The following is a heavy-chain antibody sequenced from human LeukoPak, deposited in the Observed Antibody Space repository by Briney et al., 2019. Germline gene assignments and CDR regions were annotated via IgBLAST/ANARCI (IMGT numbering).Heavy chain of an antibody. D-gene: IGHD3-3*01. J-gene: IGHJ3*02. CDR3: AIPYDLDAFDI. Sequence: SVKVSFKASGGTFSSYAISWVRQAPGQGLAWMGRIIPILGIANYAQKFQGRVTITADKSTSTAYMELSSLRSEDTAVYYCAIPYDLDAFDIWGQGTMVTVSS. CDR2: IIPILGIA. CDR1: GGTFSSYA. V-gene: IGHV1-69*04.